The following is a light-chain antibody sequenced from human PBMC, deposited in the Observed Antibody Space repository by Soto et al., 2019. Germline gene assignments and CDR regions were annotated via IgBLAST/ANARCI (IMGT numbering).Light chain of an antibody. V-gene: IGLV2-8*01. CDR1: SSDVGGYDY. Sequence: QSALTQPPSASGSPGQSVTISCTATSSDVGGYDYVSWYQQHPGEAPKLMIYEVTIRPSGVSDRFSGSKSGNTASLTVSGLRAEDEADYYCSSYTGGNPSYVFGTGTKLTVL. CDR3: SSYTGGNPSYV. J-gene: IGLJ1*01. CDR2: EVT.